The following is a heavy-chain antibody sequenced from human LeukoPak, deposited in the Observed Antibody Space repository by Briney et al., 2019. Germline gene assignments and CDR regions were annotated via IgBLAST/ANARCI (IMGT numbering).Heavy chain of an antibody. Sequence: GGSLRLSCEASGFTFSNYAMSWVRQAPGKGLEWVSTISGSGGSAFYADSVKGRFTISRDNSKRTLYLQMNSLRAEDTAVYYCARDKAFDIWGQGTMVTVSS. CDR2: ISGSGGSA. CDR1: GFTFSNYA. J-gene: IGHJ3*02. CDR3: ARDKAFDI. V-gene: IGHV3-23*01.